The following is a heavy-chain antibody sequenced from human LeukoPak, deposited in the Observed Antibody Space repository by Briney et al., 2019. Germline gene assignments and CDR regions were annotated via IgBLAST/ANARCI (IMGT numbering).Heavy chain of an antibody. CDR1: GFTFSSYG. D-gene: IGHD3-22*01. CDR2: ISYDGSNK. CDR3: AKGQYYYDSSGPSGY. V-gene: IGHV3-30*18. Sequence: GRSLRLSCAASGFTFSSYGMHWVRQAPGKGLEWVADISYDGSNKYYADSVKGRFTISRDNSKNTLYLQINSLRAEDTAVYYCAKGQYYYDSSGPSGYWGQGTLVTVSS. J-gene: IGHJ1*01.